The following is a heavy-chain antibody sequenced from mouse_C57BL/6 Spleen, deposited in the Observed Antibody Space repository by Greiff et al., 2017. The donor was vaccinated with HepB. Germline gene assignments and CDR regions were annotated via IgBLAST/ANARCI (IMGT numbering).Heavy chain of an antibody. CDR1: GYTFTSYW. CDR2: INPSSGYT. CDR3: ARSTYYDYDGYYAMDY. V-gene: IGHV1-7*01. Sequence: VMLVESGAELAKPGASVKLSCKASGYTFTSYWMHWVKQRPGQGLEWIGYINPSSGYTKYNQKFKDKATLTADKSSSTSYMQLSSLTYEDSAVYYCARSTYYDYDGYYAMDYWGQGTSVTVSS. J-gene: IGHJ4*01. D-gene: IGHD2-4*01.